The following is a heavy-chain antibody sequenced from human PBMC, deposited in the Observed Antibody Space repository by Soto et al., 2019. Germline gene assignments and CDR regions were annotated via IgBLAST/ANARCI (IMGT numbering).Heavy chain of an antibody. CDR2: IYYSGST. D-gene: IGHD6-6*01. J-gene: IGHJ6*03. Sequence: SETLSLTCPFSGGSISSYYWSWIRQPPGKGLEWIGYIYYSGSTNYNPSLKSRVTISVDTSKNQFSLKLSSVTAADTAMYYCARGSSSPYYYYMDVWGKGTTVTVSS. CDR1: GGSISSYY. CDR3: ARGSSSPYYYYMDV. V-gene: IGHV4-59*01.